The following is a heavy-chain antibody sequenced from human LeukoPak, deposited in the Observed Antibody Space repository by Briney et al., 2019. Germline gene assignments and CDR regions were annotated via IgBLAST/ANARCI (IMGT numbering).Heavy chain of an antibody. Sequence: GGSLRLSCAASGFTFSSYSMNWVRQAPGKGLEWVSSISSTSSYIYYADSVKGRFTISRDNAKNSLYLQMNSLRAEDTAVYYCARDPTYYLRYGYFDSWGQGTLVTVSS. V-gene: IGHV3-21*01. CDR3: ARDPTYYLRYGYFDS. CDR2: ISSTSSYI. D-gene: IGHD1-26*01. J-gene: IGHJ4*02. CDR1: GFTFSSYS.